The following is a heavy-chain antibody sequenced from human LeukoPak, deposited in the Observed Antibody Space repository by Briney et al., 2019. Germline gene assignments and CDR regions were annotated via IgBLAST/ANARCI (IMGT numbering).Heavy chain of an antibody. CDR2: IYPGDSDT. CDR1: GYSFTSYW. Sequence: GESLQISCQGSGYSFTSYWIGWVRPMPGKGLEWMGIIYPGDSDTRYSPSFQGQVTISADKSISTAYLQWSSLKASDTAMYYCARVRDGYNRADIDCWGQGTLVTVSS. D-gene: IGHD5-24*01. CDR3: ARVRDGYNRADIDC. V-gene: IGHV5-51*01. J-gene: IGHJ4*02.